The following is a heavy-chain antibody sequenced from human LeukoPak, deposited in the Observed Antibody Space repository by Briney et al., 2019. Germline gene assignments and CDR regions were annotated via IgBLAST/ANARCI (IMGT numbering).Heavy chain of an antibody. D-gene: IGHD3-3*01. Sequence: SETLSLTCTVSGGSISSGSYYWSWIRQPAGKGLEWIGRIYTSGSTNYNPSLKSRVTISVDTSKNQFSLKLSSVTAADTAVYYCARDGDLWSGYYPYWGQGTLVTVSS. J-gene: IGHJ4*02. CDR2: IYTSGST. CDR3: ARDGDLWSGYYPY. CDR1: GGSISSGSYY. V-gene: IGHV4-61*02.